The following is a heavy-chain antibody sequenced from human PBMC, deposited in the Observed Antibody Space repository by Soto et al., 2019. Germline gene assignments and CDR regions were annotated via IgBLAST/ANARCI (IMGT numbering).Heavy chain of an antibody. V-gene: IGHV1-18*01. CDR2: ISAHNGNT. CDR3: ARGRYGDY. Sequence: QVHLVQSGAEVKKPGASVKVSCQGSGYAFTTYGITWVRQAPGQGLEWMGWISAHNGNTNYAQTLQGRVTVTRDTSTRTAYMELRSLRYDDTAVYYCARGRYGDYWGQGALVTVSS. J-gene: IGHJ4*02. CDR1: GYAFTTYG. D-gene: IGHD1-1*01.